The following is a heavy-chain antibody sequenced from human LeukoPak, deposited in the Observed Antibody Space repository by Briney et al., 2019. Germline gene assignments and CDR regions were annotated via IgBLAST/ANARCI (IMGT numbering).Heavy chain of an antibody. CDR3: ARDHSSSGQLFDY. D-gene: IGHD6-13*01. V-gene: IGHV1-18*01. J-gene: IGHJ4*02. CDR1: GYTFTNYG. CDR2: ISAYNGDS. Sequence: GASVKVSCKASGYTFTNYGISWVRQAPGQGLEWMGWISAYNGDSNYAQKLQGRLTMTTDTSTNTACMEVRSLRSDDTAVYYCARDHSSSGQLFDYWGQGTPVTVSS.